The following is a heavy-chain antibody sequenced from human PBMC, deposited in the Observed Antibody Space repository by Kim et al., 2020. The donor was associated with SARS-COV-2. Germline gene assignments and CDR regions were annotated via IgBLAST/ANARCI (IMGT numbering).Heavy chain of an antibody. V-gene: IGHV1-18*01. CDR2: ISAYDGKT. CDR1: GFTLINNG. D-gene: IGHD2-15*01. CDR3: ARDFFQSSSWKEFYGMDV. J-gene: IGHJ6*02. Sequence: ASVKVSCRASGFTLINNGISWVRQAPGQGLEWMGWISAYDGKTSYAQNLQGRLTLTTNTATNTVYMELRSLGFDDTALYYCARDFFQSSSWKEFYGMDVWGQGTAVSVSS.